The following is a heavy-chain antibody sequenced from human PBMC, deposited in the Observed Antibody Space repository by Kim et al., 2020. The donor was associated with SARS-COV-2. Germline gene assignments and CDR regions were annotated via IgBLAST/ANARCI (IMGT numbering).Heavy chain of an antibody. V-gene: IGHV4-59*01. Sequence: SETLSLTCSVSGGTISNEYWSWIRQSPGKGLEWLGSVFASGSTNNNPSLESRVTISIDPSKREFSLRLTSVTPGDTAIYYCARAGANWGAYWYFDVWGRG. CDR3: ARAGANWGAYWYFDV. CDR1: GGTISNEY. J-gene: IGHJ2*01. D-gene: IGHD1-26*01. CDR2: VFASGST.